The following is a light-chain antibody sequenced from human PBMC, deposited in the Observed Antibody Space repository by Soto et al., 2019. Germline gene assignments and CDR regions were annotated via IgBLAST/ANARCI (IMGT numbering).Light chain of an antibody. CDR1: QGISSY. CDR3: QQYYSYPIT. Sequence: AIRMTQAPSSFSASTGDRVTITCRASQGISSYLAWYQQKPGKAPKLLIYAASTLQSGVPSRFSGSGSGTDFNLTISRLQSEDFATYYCQQYYSYPITFGQGTRLEIK. V-gene: IGKV1-8*01. CDR2: AAS. J-gene: IGKJ5*01.